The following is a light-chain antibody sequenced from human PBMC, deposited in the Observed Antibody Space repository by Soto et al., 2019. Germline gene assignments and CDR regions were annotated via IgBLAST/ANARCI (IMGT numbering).Light chain of an antibody. CDR1: SSDVGGYNY. V-gene: IGLV2-14*01. CDR2: EVS. Sequence: QSALTQPDSVSGSPGQSITISCTGTSSDVGGYNYVSWYQQHPGKAPKHLIYEVSNRPSRVSNRFSGSKSGNTAALTISGLQAEDGADYYCSSYTSSSTLVFGTVTKVTVL. CDR3: SSYTSSSTLV. J-gene: IGLJ1*01.